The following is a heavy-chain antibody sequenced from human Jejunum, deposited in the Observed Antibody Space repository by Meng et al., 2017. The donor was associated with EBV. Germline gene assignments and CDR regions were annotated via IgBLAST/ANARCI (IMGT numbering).Heavy chain of an antibody. CDR3: AKDLSWNQADY. J-gene: IGHJ4*02. CDR1: GFTFSSYW. CDR2: INTDGSIT. V-gene: IGHV3-74*01. D-gene: IGHD1-14*01. Sequence: EGQLVESGGGLVQLGGSLTLSCAASGFTFSSYWMHWFRQAPGKGLVWVSRINTDGSITNCADSVKGRFTISRDNARNTLYLQMNSLRAEDTAMYYCAKDLSWNQADYWGQGILVTVSS.